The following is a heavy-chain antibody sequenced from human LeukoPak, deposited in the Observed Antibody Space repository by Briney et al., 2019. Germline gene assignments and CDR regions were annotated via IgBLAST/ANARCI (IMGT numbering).Heavy chain of an antibody. CDR1: GFTFSSYA. CDR2: ISSSGSSGTTT. CDR3: AELGITMIGGV. D-gene: IGHD3-10*02. J-gene: IGHJ6*04. V-gene: IGHV3-23*01. Sequence: PGGSLRLSCAASGFTFSSYAMSWVRQAPGKGLEWVSGISSSGSSGTTTYYADSVRGRFTISRDNSKNTLSLQMNSLRAEDTAVYYCAELGITMIGGVWGKGTTVTISS.